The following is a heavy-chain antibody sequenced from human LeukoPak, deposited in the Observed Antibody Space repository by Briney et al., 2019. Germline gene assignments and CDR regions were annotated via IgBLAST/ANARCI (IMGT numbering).Heavy chain of an antibody. CDR2: INPNSGGT. Sequence: ASVKVSCKASGYTFTGYYMHWVRQAPGQGLEWMGWINPNSGGTNYAQKFQGWVTMTRDTSISTAYMELSRLRSDDTAVYYCATSMGDRVHNWFDPWGQGTLVTVSS. J-gene: IGHJ5*02. D-gene: IGHD3-16*01. V-gene: IGHV1-2*04. CDR3: ATSMGDRVHNWFDP. CDR1: GYTFTGYY.